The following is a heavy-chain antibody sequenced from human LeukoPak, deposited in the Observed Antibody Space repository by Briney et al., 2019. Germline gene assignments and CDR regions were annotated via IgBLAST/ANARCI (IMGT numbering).Heavy chain of an antibody. CDR1: GFTFSSYA. CDR2: ISGSGGST. J-gene: IGHJ4*02. CDR3: ASPSSIAARRGRYFDY. Sequence: GGSLRLSCAASGFTFSSYAMSWVRQAPGKGLEWVSAISGSGGSTYYADSVKGRFTISRDNSKNSLYLQMNSLRAEDTAVYYCASPSSIAARRGRYFDYWGQGTLVTVSS. D-gene: IGHD6-6*01. V-gene: IGHV3-23*01.